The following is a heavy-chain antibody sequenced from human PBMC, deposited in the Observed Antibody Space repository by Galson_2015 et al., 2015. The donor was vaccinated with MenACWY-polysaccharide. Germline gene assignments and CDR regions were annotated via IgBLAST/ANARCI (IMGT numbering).Heavy chain of an antibody. CDR2: VYWDDDK. CDR1: GLSLSTSGVG. D-gene: IGHD3-3*01. Sequence: PALVKPTQTLTLTCTFSGLSLSTSGVGVGWIRQPPGKAPEWLALVYWDDDKRYSPSLTNRVTVTKDTSKNQVVLSMTNMDPVDTATYFCAHRKLITVLGLVTDVGLYFDYWSQGTLVTVSS. J-gene: IGHJ4*02. V-gene: IGHV2-5*02. CDR3: AHRKLITVLGLVTDVGLYFDY.